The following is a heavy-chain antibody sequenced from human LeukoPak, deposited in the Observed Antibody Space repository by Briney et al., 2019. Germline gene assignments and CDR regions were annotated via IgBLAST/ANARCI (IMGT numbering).Heavy chain of an antibody. V-gene: IGHV4-4*08. CDR2: IYNSGST. CDR3: ARKDGDG. Sequence: SETLSLTCTVSGVSIRSYHWTWIRQPPGEGLEWIGHIYNSGSTNYNPSLRGRVTISLDTSKNQVSLKLTSVTAADTAMYYCARKDGDGWGQGTLVAVSS. CDR1: GVSIRSYH. D-gene: IGHD5-24*01. J-gene: IGHJ4*02.